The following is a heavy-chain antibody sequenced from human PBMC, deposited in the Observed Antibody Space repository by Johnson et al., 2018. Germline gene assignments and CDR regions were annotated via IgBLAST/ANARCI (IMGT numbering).Heavy chain of an antibody. CDR3: ATEGTRISRSNFDY. J-gene: IGHJ4*02. D-gene: IGHD1-26*01. V-gene: IGHV4-61*02. CDR2: IYASGST. CDR1: GGSIGTAGHY. Sequence: QVQLQESGPGLVNPSQTLSLTCTVSGGSIGTAGHYWSWVRQPAGKGLEFIGHIYASGSTNYNPSLKSRVSMSIDTSKNQFSLRLSSVTAADTAVYYCATEGTRISRSNFDYWGQGTLVTVSS.